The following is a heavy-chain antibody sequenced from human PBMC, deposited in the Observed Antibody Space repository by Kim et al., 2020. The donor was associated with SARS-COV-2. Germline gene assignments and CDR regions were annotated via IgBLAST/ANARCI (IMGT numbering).Heavy chain of an antibody. D-gene: IGHD2-15*01. CDR3: ARDAKKYCRGDSCYYFDY. CDR2: ISVDNGNT. Sequence: ASVKVSCKASGYTFTTYGISWVRQAPGQGLEWMGWISVDNGNTNSALKLQGRVTMTTDTSTSTAYMELRSLRSDDTAVYYCARDAKKYCRGDSCYYFDYWGQGTLVTVSS. V-gene: IGHV1-18*01. CDR1: GYTFTTYG. J-gene: IGHJ4*02.